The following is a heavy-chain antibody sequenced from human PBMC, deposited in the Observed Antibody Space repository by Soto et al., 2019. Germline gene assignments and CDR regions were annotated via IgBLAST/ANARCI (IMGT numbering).Heavy chain of an antibody. D-gene: IGHD5-12*01. CDR3: AREIYSGYDIYYYYYMDV. Sequence: ASVKVSCKASGYTFTSYAMHWVRQAPGQRLEWMGWIYAGNGNTKYSQKFQGRVTITRDTSASTAYMELSSLRSEDTAVYYCAREIYSGYDIYYYYYMDVWGKGTTVTVSS. V-gene: IGHV1-3*01. CDR1: GYTFTSYA. J-gene: IGHJ6*03. CDR2: IYAGNGNT.